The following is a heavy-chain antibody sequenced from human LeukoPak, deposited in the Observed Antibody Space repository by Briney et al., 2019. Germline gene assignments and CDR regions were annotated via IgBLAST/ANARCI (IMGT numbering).Heavy chain of an antibody. J-gene: IGHJ4*02. CDR2: INPNSGGT. CDR1: GYTLTGYY. D-gene: IGHD4/OR15-4a*01. Sequence: ASVKVSCKASGYTLTGYYMHWVRQAPAQGLEWLGWINPNSGGTNYAQKFQGRVTMTRDTSISTAYMELSRLRSDDTAVYYCARDPGYGVLYFDYWGQGTLVTVSS. CDR3: ARDPGYGVLYFDY. V-gene: IGHV1-2*02.